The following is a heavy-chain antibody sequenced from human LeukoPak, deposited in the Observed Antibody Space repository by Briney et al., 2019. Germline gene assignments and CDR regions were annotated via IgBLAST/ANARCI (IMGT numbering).Heavy chain of an antibody. CDR2: IYSGGST. CDR1: GFTVSSNY. D-gene: IGHD2-21*01. CDR3: AKRIRSGGARGFDY. Sequence: GGSLRLSCAASGFTVSSNYMSWVRQAPGKGLEWVSVIYSGGSTYYADSVKGRFTISRDNSKNTLYLQMNSLKGDDTAVYFCAKRIRSGGARGFDYWGQGTLVTVSS. J-gene: IGHJ4*02. V-gene: IGHV3-66*04.